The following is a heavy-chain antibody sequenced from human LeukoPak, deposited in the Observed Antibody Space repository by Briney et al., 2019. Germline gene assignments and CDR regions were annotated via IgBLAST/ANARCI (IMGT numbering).Heavy chain of an antibody. CDR3: ARKPYSGYDVDY. CDR2: ISAYNGNT. CDR1: GYTFTTYG. D-gene: IGHD5-12*01. J-gene: IGHJ4*02. Sequence: ASVKVSCKASGYTFTTYGISWVRQAPGQGLEWMGWISAYNGNTNYAQKLQGRVTMTTDTSTSIAYMELRSLRSDDTAVYYCARKPYSGYDVDYWGQGTLVTVSS. V-gene: IGHV1-18*01.